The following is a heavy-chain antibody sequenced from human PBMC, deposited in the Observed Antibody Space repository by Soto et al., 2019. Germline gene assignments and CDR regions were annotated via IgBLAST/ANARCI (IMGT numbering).Heavy chain of an antibody. CDR3: ARDRVTDYYGSGSYFLFDY. D-gene: IGHD3-10*01. V-gene: IGHV4-31*03. CDR2: IYYSGST. CDR1: GGSISSGGYY. Sequence: SETLSLTCTVSGGSISSGGYYWSWIRQHPGKGLEWIGYIYYSGSTYYNPSLKSRVTISVDTSKHQFSLKLSSVTAAATAVYYCARDRVTDYYGSGSYFLFDYWGQGTLVTVSS. J-gene: IGHJ4*02.